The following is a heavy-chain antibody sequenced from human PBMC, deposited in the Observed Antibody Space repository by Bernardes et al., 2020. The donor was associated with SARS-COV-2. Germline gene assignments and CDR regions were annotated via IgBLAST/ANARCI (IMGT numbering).Heavy chain of an antibody. CDR2: ISAYNVNT. Sequence: ASVKVSCKASGYSFTSYGISWVRQAPGQGLEWMGWISAYNVNTNYAQKLQGRVTMTTDTSTSTAYMELTSLRSEETAVYYCAREGGITIFGVVIYFYYWGQGTMVTVSS. J-gene: IGHJ4*02. D-gene: IGHD3-3*01. CDR3: AREGGITIFGVVIYFYY. CDR1: GYSFTSYG. V-gene: IGHV1-18*01.